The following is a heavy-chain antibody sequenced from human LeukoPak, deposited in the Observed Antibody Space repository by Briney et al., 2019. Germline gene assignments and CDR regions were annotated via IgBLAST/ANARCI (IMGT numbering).Heavy chain of an antibody. Sequence: PGGSLRLSCAASGFTFSSYSMNWVRQAPGKGLEWVSSISSSSSYIYYADSVKGRFTISRDNAKNSLYLQMNSLRAEDTAVYYCAKEVGATYYFDYWGQGTLVTVSS. D-gene: IGHD1-26*01. J-gene: IGHJ4*02. CDR2: ISSSSSYI. V-gene: IGHV3-21*01. CDR3: AKEVGATYYFDY. CDR1: GFTFSSYS.